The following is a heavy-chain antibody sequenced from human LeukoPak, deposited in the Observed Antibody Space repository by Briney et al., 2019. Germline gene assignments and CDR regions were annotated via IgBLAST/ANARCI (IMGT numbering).Heavy chain of an antibody. Sequence: PGGSLRLSCAASGFTFSSYSMNWVRQAPGKGLEWVSSISSSSSYIYYADSVKGRFTISRDNAKNSLYLQMNSMRAEDTAVYYCARDARYCSGGSCCDYWGQGTLVTVSS. J-gene: IGHJ4*02. CDR2: ISSSSSYI. V-gene: IGHV3-21*01. CDR1: GFTFSSYS. CDR3: ARDARYCSGGSCCDY. D-gene: IGHD2-15*01.